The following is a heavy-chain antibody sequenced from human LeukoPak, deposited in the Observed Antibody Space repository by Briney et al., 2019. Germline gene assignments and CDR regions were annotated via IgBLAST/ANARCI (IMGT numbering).Heavy chain of an antibody. V-gene: IGHV3-23*01. Sequence: PGGSLRLSCAASGFTFSSYAMSWVRQAPGKGLEWVSAFSGSGGSTYYADSVKGRFTISRDNSKNTLYLQMNSLRAEDTAVYYCAKDPYSGSYYYFDYWGQGTLVTVSS. CDR2: FSGSGGST. CDR3: AKDPYSGSYYYFDY. J-gene: IGHJ4*02. D-gene: IGHD1-26*01. CDR1: GFTFSSYA.